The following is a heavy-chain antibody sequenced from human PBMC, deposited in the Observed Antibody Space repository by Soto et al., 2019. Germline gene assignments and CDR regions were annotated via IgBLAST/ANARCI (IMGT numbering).Heavy chain of an antibody. Sequence: QSWGSLRLSCAASGFTVSSYGMHWVRQAPGKGLEWVAVISYDGSNKYYADSVKGRFTISRDNSKNTLYLQMNSLRAEDTAVYYCAKDQGRPVLRFLEWYGKYYYYGMDVWGQGTTVTVSS. CDR2: ISYDGSNK. CDR1: GFTVSSYG. D-gene: IGHD3-3*01. J-gene: IGHJ6*02. CDR3: AKDQGRPVLRFLEWYGKYYYYGMDV. V-gene: IGHV3-30*18.